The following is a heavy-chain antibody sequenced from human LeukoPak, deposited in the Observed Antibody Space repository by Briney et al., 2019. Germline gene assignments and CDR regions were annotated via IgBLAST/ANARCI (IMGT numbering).Heavy chain of an antibody. J-gene: IGHJ3*01. CDR2: ISSSSSYK. D-gene: IGHD1-26*01. V-gene: IGHV3-21*01. CDR3: AKANPLIVGARAGGPINF. CDR1: GFTFSSYS. Sequence: GGSLRLSCVASGFTFSSYSMNWVRQAPGKGLEWVSSISSSSSYKYYTDSVKGRFTISRDNAKNSLYLQMNSLRAEDTAVYYCAKANPLIVGARAGGPINFWGQGTMVTVSS.